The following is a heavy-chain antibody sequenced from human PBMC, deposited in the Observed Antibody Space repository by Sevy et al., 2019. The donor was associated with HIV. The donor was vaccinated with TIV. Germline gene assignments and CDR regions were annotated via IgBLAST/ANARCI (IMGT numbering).Heavy chain of an antibody. CDR2: IYYSGST. V-gene: IGHV4-39*01. CDR3: ARHSSMTTVTMNY. D-gene: IGHD4-17*01. J-gene: IGHJ4*02. Sequence: SETLSLTCTVSRGSVSRSTYYWGWIRQPPGKGLEWIGSIYYSGSTYYNPSLKSRVTISVDTSKNQFSLKLSSVTAADTAVYYCARHSSMTTVTMNYWGQGTLVTVSS. CDR1: RGSVSRSTYY.